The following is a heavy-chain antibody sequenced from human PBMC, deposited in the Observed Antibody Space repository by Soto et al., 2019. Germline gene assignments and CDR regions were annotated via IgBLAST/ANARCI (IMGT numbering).Heavy chain of an antibody. Sequence: GGSLRLSCAASGFTVGSNYVSWVRQAPGKGLEWVSVIYSGGSTYYADSVKGRFTISRDNSKNTLYLQMNSLRAEDTAVYYCAREGGYGDSRDFDYWGQGTLVTVSS. D-gene: IGHD4-17*01. V-gene: IGHV3-66*01. CDR2: IYSGGST. CDR3: AREGGYGDSRDFDY. CDR1: GFTVGSNY. J-gene: IGHJ4*02.